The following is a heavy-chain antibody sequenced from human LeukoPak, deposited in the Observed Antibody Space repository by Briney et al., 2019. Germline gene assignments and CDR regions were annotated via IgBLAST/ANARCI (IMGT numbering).Heavy chain of an antibody. CDR1: GFTFSSYA. CDR2: VSGSSGST. D-gene: IGHD5-18*01. V-gene: IGHV3-23*01. Sequence: GGSLRLSCAASGFTFSSYAMSWVRQAPGKGLEWVSGVSGSSGSTYYADSVKGRFTISRDNSQSTLFLQMNSLRAEDTAVYYCAKTDGYTYGKLHYWGQGTLVTVSS. J-gene: IGHJ4*02. CDR3: AKTDGYTYGKLHY.